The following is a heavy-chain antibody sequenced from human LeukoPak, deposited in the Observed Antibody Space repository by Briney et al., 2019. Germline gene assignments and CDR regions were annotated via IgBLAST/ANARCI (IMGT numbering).Heavy chain of an antibody. CDR1: GFTFRNHG. V-gene: IGHV3-33*01. CDR2: IWYDGSDK. D-gene: IGHD6-13*01. CDR3: ARDIGAGRYFDY. Sequence: PGTSLRLSCAASGFTFRNHGMHWVRQAPGKGLEWVAIIWYDGSDKYYADSVKGRFTISRDNSKNTLYLQMNSLRAEDTAVYYCARDIGAGRYFDYWGQGTQVTVCS. J-gene: IGHJ4*02.